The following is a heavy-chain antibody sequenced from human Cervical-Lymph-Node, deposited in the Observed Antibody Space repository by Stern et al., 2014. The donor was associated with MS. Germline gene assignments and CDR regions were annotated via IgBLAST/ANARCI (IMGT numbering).Heavy chain of an antibody. CDR2: IWYDGSNQ. D-gene: IGHD6-19*01. V-gene: IGHV3-33*01. CDR1: GFTFNSYG. J-gene: IGHJ4*02. CDR3: ARKSVAHLDY. Sequence: VQLVQSGGGVVQPGRSLRLSCAASGFTFNSYGMHWVRQAPGKGLEWVAVIWYDGSNQGYVDSVKGRFTISRDNSKNTLYLQMNSLRAEDTAVYYCARKSVAHLDYWGQGTLVTVSS.